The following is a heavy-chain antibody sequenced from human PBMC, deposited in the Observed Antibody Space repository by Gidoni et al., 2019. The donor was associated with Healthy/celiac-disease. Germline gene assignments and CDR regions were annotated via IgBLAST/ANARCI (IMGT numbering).Heavy chain of an antibody. Sequence: QVQLVDSGGGVVQPGRSLRPSCAAPGFTVIRSGSPLLRQAPGKGLEWVAVISYDGSNKYYADSVKGRFTISRDNSKNTLYLQMNSMRAEDTAVYYCAKDTFESDILTGYLDLSCMDVWGQGTTVTVSS. CDR1: GFTVIRSG. V-gene: IGHV3-30*18. CDR3: AKDTFESDILTGYLDLSCMDV. D-gene: IGHD3-9*01. J-gene: IGHJ6*02. CDR2: ISYDGSNK.